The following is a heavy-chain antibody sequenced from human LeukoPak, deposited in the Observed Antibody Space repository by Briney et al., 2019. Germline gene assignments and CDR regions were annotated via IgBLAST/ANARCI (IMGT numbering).Heavy chain of an antibody. D-gene: IGHD6-13*01. Sequence: SETLSLTCTVSGGSISSYYWSWIRQPAGEGLEWIGRIYTSGGTNYNPSLKSRITVSVDTSRNQLSLKLRSVTAADTAVYYCARARIAAAGTWAFDIWGQGTTVTVSS. V-gene: IGHV4-4*07. J-gene: IGHJ3*02. CDR3: ARARIAAAGTWAFDI. CDR1: GGSISSYY. CDR2: IYTSGGT.